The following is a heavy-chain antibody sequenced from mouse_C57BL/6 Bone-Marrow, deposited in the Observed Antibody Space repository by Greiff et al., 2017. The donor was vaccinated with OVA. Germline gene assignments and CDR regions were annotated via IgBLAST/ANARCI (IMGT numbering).Heavy chain of an antibody. J-gene: IGHJ2*01. CDR2: IDPSDSYT. V-gene: IGHV1-50*01. CDR1: GYTFTSYW. CDR3: ARGLRGAY. Sequence: VQLQQPGAELVKPGASVKLSCKASGYTFTSYWMQWVKQRPGQGLEWIGEIDPSDSYTNYNQKFKGKATLTVDTSSSTAYMQLSSLTSEDSAVYYCARGLRGAYWGQGTTLTVSS. D-gene: IGHD1-1*01.